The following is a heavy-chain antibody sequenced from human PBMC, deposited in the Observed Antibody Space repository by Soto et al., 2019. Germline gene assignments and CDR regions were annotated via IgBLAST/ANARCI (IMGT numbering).Heavy chain of an antibody. CDR2: IKSKTDGGTT. Sequence: GSLRLSCAASGFTFNNAWMSWVRQAPGKGLEWVGRIKSKTDGGTTDYAAPVKGRFSISRDDSKNTLYLQMNSLKTEDTAVYYCTTVTYSSDGLDYWGLGTLVTVSS. J-gene: IGHJ4*02. D-gene: IGHD2-15*01. CDR1: GFTFNNAW. V-gene: IGHV3-15*01. CDR3: TTVTYSSDGLDY.